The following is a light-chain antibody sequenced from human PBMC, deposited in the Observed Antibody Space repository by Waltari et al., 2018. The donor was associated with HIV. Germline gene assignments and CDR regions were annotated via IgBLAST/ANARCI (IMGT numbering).Light chain of an antibody. CDR2: GAS. CDR3: QQYYNWPRT. V-gene: IGKV3-15*01. J-gene: IGKJ1*01. Sequence: EIVLTQSPGNMSVSPGERATLSCRTSHSVSSNLAWYYQKSGQAPRLLIHGASTRAPGIAARFTASGSGKEFTLTITTLQSTDSGIYYCQQYYNWPRTCGQGTKVEAK. CDR1: HSVSSN.